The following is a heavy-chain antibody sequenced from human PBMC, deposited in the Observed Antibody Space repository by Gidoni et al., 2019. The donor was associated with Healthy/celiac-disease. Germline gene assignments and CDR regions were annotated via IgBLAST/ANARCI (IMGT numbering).Heavy chain of an antibody. CDR3: ASPGLYCSSTSCPFGY. Sequence: EVQLVQSGAEVKKPGESLKISCKGHGYSFTSYWIGWVRQMPGKGLEWMGIIYPGDSDTRYSPSFQGQVTISADKSISTAYLQWSSLKASDTAMYYCASPGLYCSSTSCPFGYWGQGTLVTVSS. CDR2: IYPGDSDT. CDR1: GYSFTSYW. D-gene: IGHD2-2*01. V-gene: IGHV5-51*03. J-gene: IGHJ4*02.